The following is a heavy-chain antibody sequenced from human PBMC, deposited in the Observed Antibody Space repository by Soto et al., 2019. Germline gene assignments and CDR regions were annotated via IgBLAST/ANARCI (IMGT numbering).Heavy chain of an antibody. Sequence: SVKVSCKASGFTFTSSAVQWVRQARGQRLEWIGWIVVGSGNTNYAQKFQERVTITRDMSTSTAYMELSSLRSEDTAVYYCAADPYNWNRDYYYYGMDVWGQGTTVTVSS. D-gene: IGHD1-20*01. CDR1: GFTFTSSA. V-gene: IGHV1-58*01. CDR3: AADPYNWNRDYYYYGMDV. J-gene: IGHJ6*02. CDR2: IVVGSGNT.